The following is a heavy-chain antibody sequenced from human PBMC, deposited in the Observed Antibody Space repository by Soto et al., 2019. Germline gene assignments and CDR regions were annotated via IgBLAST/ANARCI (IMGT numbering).Heavy chain of an antibody. J-gene: IGHJ1*01. CDR2: IGGSGKFT. CDR3: AKHLLGDGAEYFED. Sequence: EVQLLEPGGVLAQPGGSLRLSCAATGCKFTSYAMSWVRQAPGKGLEWVSGIGGSGKFTHYADSVKGRFTLTRDNSNHTLFLQMDSLRADDTAVYYCAKHLLGDGAEYFEDWGKGTLVTVSS. V-gene: IGHV3-23*01. D-gene: IGHD3-16*01. CDR1: GCKFTSYA.